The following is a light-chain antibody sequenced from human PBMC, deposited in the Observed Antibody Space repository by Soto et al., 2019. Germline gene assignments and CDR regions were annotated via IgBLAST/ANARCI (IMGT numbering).Light chain of an antibody. CDR3: QSYDSSLISLI. V-gene: IGLV2-11*01. CDR1: SSDVGGYNY. J-gene: IGLJ1*01. Sequence: QSVLTQPRSVSGSPGQSVTISCTGTSSDVGGYNYVSWYQQHPGKAPKLVIYDVSKRPSGVPDRFSGSKSGNTASLTVSGLQAEDEADYYCQSYDSSLISLIFGPGTKLTVL. CDR2: DVS.